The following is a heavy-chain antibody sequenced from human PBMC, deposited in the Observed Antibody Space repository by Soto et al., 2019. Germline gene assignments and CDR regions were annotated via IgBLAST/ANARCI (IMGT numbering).Heavy chain of an antibody. J-gene: IGHJ4*02. V-gene: IGHV3-48*02. CDR1: NFTFSRYS. Sequence: EVQLVESGGGLVKPGGSLRLSCAASNFTFSRYSMNWFRQAPGKGLEWVSYISSSTNTIYYADSVKGRFTISRDNAKSSLYLQMKSLRDEDTAVYYCARQLGSPSAGDFDYWGQGTLVTVSS. CDR2: ISSSTNTI. D-gene: IGHD3-3*02. CDR3: ARQLGSPSAGDFDY.